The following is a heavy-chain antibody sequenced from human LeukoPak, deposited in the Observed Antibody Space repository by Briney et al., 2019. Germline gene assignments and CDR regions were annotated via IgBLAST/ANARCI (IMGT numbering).Heavy chain of an antibody. CDR3: AKVELRYSYYYYMPV. J-gene: IGHJ6*03. Sequence: PGGSLRLSCAASGFTFGDYAMHWVRQAPGKGLEWVSGITWNSGNKVYADSVKGRFTISRDNAKNSLYLQMNSLRPEDTALYYCAKVELRYSYYYYMPVWGKGTTVTISS. CDR2: ITWNSGNK. D-gene: IGHD3-10*01. CDR1: GFTFGDYA. V-gene: IGHV3-9*01.